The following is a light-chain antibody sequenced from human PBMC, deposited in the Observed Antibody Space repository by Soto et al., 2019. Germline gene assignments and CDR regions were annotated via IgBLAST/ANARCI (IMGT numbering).Light chain of an antibody. CDR1: SSDVGGYNY. CDR2: DVS. J-gene: IGLJ2*01. V-gene: IGLV2-14*01. Sequence: QSVLTQPASVAGSPGQSITISCTGTSSDVGGYNYVSWYQQHPGKAPKLMIYDVSNRPSGVSTRCSGYKSGNTASLTISGLQAEDEAYYYCSSYTSSSTLVFGGGTKLTVL. CDR3: SSYTSSSTLV.